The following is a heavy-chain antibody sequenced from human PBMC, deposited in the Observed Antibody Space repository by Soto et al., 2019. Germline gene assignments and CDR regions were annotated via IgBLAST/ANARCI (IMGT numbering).Heavy chain of an antibody. CDR2: IYTSGST. V-gene: IGHV4-4*07. CDR1: CGSISIYY. D-gene: IGHD3-22*01. J-gene: IGHJ4*02. CDR3: ARENHYCDSSGYYYDFDY. Sequence: SATLSLTCTVSCGSISIYYGIWILPPAGKGLEWIGRIYTSGSTNYNPSLKSRVTMSVDTSKNQFSLKLSSVTAADTAVYYCARENHYCDSSGYYYDFDYWGQGTLVTSPQ.